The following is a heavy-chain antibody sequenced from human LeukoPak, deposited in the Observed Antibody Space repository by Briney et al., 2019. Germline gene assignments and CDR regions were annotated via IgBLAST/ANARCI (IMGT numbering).Heavy chain of an antibody. V-gene: IGHV1-69*13. CDR1: GGTFSSYA. Sequence: SVKVSCKASGGTFSSYAISWVRQAPGQGLEWMGGIIPIFGTANYAQKFQGRVTITADESTSTAYMELSSLRSEDTAVYYCDWSGLLELRSEAAFDIWGQGTMVTVSS. J-gene: IGHJ3*02. CDR3: DWSGLLELRSEAAFDI. CDR2: IIPIFGTA. D-gene: IGHD1-7*01.